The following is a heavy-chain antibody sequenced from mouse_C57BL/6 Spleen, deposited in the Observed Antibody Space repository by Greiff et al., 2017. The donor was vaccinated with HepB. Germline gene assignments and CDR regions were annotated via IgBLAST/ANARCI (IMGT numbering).Heavy chain of an antibody. D-gene: IGHD2-4*01. J-gene: IGHJ4*01. V-gene: IGHV1-64*01. CDR3: ARHDYGTGAMDY. CDR2: IHPNSGST. CDR1: GYTFTSYW. Sequence: QVQLQQPGAELVKPGASVKLSCKASGYTFTSYWMHWVKQRPGQGLEWIGMIHPNSGSTNYNEKFKSKATLTVDKSSSTAYMQLSSLTSEDSAVYYCARHDYGTGAMDYWGQGTSVTVSS.